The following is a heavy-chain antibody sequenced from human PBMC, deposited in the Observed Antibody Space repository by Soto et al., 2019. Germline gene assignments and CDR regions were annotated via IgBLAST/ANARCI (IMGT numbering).Heavy chain of an antibody. V-gene: IGHV3-30*04. CDR3: AGRSGSSDY. D-gene: IGHD3-10*01. J-gene: IGHJ4*02. CDR1: AFTFSNYT. Sequence: PAGSLRLSCAASAFTFSNYTMHWVRQAPGKGLEWVALMSYDGSDKYYADAVKGRFTISRDNSKNTLYLKMDSLRVEDTALYYCAGRSGSSDYWGQGTLVTVSS. CDR2: MSYDGSDK.